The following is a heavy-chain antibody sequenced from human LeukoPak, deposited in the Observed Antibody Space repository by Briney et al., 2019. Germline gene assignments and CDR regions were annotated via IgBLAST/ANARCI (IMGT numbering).Heavy chain of an antibody. CDR1: GGSFSGYY. D-gene: IGHD1-26*01. CDR3: ARALPYSGSYISH. J-gene: IGHJ4*02. CDR2: TNHSGST. Sequence: SETLSLTCAVYGGSFSGYYWSWIRQLPGKGLEWIGETNHSGSTNYNPSLKSRVTISVDTSKNQFSLKLSSVTAADTAVYYCARALPYSGSYISHWGQGTLVTVSS. V-gene: IGHV4-34*01.